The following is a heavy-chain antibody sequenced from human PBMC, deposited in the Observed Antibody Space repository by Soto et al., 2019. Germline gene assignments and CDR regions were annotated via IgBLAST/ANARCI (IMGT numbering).Heavy chain of an antibody. Sequence: QVQLVESGGGVVQPGRSLRLSCAASGFTFSSYAMHWVRQAPGKGLEWVAVISYDGSNKYYADSVKGRFTISRDNSKNLLYRQMNSQRAEGRAVYYGARDFMVCRVSACDIWGQGTIVTVSS. V-gene: IGHV3-30-3*01. J-gene: IGHJ3*02. CDR1: GFTFSSYA. CDR3: ARDFMVCRVSACDI. D-gene: IGHD3-10*01. CDR2: ISYDGSNK.